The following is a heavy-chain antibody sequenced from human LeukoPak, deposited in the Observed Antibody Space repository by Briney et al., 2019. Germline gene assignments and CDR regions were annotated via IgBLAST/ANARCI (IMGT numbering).Heavy chain of an antibody. CDR1: GGSFSGYY. CDR2: INHSGTT. Sequence: PSETLSLTCAVYGGSFSGYYWGWIRQSPGEGLEWIGEINHSGTTNYNPSLKSRVTISVDTSKNQLSLRLSSVTAADTAAYYCARQAGDYVDYWGQGTLVTVSS. J-gene: IGHJ4*02. V-gene: IGHV4-34*01. CDR3: ARQAGDYVDY.